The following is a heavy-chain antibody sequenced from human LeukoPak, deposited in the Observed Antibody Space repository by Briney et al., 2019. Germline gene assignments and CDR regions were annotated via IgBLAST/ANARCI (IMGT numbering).Heavy chain of an antibody. J-gene: IGHJ3*02. D-gene: IGHD3-16*01. CDR2: IYYSGNT. CDR3: ARHPPRGQLGTAFDI. CDR1: GGSITNYY. V-gene: IGHV4-59*08. Sequence: SETLSLTYTVSGGSITNYYWSWIRQPPGKELEWIGYIYYSGNTNYNPFLGSRVTISVDTSKNHLSLRLTSVTAADTAIYYCARHPPRGQLGTAFDIWGQGTMVTVSS.